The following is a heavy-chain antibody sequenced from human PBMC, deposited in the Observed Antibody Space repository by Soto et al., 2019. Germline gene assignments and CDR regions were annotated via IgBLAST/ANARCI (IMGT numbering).Heavy chain of an antibody. Sequence: EVQLLESGGTLVQPGESLRLSCEVSGFSFSSFAMNWVRQAPGEGLVWVSSIRGTATSYADSVKGRFTISRDNSMNTVYPQTKTLRGGDTAVYYCAKFAVLMTTSGGWSNWFDPWGQGTLVIVSS. CDR3: AKFAVLMTTSGGWSNWFDP. CDR1: GFSFSSFA. CDR2: IRGTAT. J-gene: IGHJ5*02. V-gene: IGHV3-23*01. D-gene: IGHD3-10*01.